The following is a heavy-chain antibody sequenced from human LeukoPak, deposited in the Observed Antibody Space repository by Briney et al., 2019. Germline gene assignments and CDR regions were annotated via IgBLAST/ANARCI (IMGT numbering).Heavy chain of an antibody. CDR2: IKQDGSEK. D-gene: IGHD6-13*01. CDR3: ARGGKQQLVSGCFDY. V-gene: IGHV3-7*01. J-gene: IGHJ4*02. CDR1: GFTFSSYW. Sequence: PGGSLRLSCAASGFTFSSYWMSWVRQAPGKGLEWVANIKQDGSEKYYVDSVKGRFTISRDNAKNSLYLQMNSLRAEDTAVYYCARGGKQQLVSGCFDYWGQGTLVTVSS.